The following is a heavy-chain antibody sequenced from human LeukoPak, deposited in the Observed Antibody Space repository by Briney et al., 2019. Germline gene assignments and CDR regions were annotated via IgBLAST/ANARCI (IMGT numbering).Heavy chain of an antibody. CDR2: ISSSSSYI. J-gene: IGHJ3*02. V-gene: IGHV3-21*01. Sequence: GESLRLSCAASGFTFSSYSMNWVRQAPGKGLEWVSSISSSSSYIYYADSVKGRFTISRDNAKNSLYLQMNSLRAEDTAVYYCARDRLSGGGRRNDAFDIWGQGTMVTVSS. CDR3: ARDRLSGGGRRNDAFDI. CDR1: GFTFSSYS. D-gene: IGHD2-15*01.